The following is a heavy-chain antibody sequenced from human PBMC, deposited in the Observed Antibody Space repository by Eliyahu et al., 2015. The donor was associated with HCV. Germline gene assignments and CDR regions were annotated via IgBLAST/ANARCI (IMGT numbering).Heavy chain of an antibody. D-gene: IGHD3-10*01. J-gene: IGHJ6*03. CDR2: IKSKTDGGTT. V-gene: IGHV3-15*01. CDR3: TTGATGGFDYYLDV. CDR1: GFTFXKXW. Sequence: EVQLVESGGGLVKPGGSLRLSXXASGFTFXKXWMSWVRQAPGKGLEWXGRIKSKTDGGTTDYAAPXKGRFTISRDDSKSTLYLQMNSLKTEDTAVYYCTTGATGGFDYYLDVWGQGTTVTVSS.